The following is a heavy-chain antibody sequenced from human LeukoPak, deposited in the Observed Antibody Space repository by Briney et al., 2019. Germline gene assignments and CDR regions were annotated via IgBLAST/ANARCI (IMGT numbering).Heavy chain of an antibody. V-gene: IGHV1-18*01. J-gene: IGHJ4*02. CDR2: ISPYNGNT. CDR3: ARAYCGGDCHQGPDY. CDR1: RYTFNTYG. D-gene: IGHD2-21*02. Sequence: ASVKVSCKTSRYTFNTYGITWVRQAPGQGLEWMGWISPYNGNTSYAQKFQARVTMTTDTSTSTAYMELRSLRSDDAAVYFCARAYCGGDCHQGPDYWGQGTLVIVSS.